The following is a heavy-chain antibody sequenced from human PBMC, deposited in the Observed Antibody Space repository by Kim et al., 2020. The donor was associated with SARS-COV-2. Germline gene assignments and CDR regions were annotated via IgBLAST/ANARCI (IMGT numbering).Heavy chain of an antibody. D-gene: IGHD7-27*01. Sequence: GGSLRLSCAASGFTFSSYAMHWVRQAPGKGLEWVAVISYDGSNKYYADSVKGRFTISRDNSKNTLYLQMNSLRAEDTAVYYCARELTYYGMDVWGQETTVTVSS. J-gene: IGHJ6*02. CDR2: ISYDGSNK. CDR1: GFTFSSYA. V-gene: IGHV3-30*04. CDR3: ARELTYYGMDV.